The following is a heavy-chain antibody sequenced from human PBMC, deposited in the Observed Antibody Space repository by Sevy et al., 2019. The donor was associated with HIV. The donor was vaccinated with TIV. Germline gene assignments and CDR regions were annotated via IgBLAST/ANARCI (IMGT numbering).Heavy chain of an antibody. D-gene: IGHD3-10*01. J-gene: IGHJ4*02. Sequence: GGSLRLSCAASGFTFSNYAMSWVRQAPGKGLEWVSVITISGGTTYYADSGKGRFTSSRDSSKNTLYLQMNSLRAEDTAVYYCAKDRVSGTYYTGDFDYWGQGTLVTVSS. CDR3: AKDRVSGTYYTGDFDY. CDR1: GFTFSNYA. V-gene: IGHV3-23*01. CDR2: ITISGGTT.